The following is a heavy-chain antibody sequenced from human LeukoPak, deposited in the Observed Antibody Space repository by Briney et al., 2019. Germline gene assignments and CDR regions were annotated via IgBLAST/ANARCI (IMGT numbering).Heavy chain of an antibody. V-gene: IGHV3-33*04. J-gene: IGHJ4*02. Sequence: GGSLRLSCAAWGFTFGSCGEHCVRDARGERLVSVVLIWSEGSQKYYADSVKGRFTISRDNSNHTLFLQMDSLRAGDSAIYYCARDGGAMGTTTTDYWGQGSLVIV. D-gene: IGHD1/OR15-1a*01. CDR3: ARDGGAMGTTTTDY. CDR2: IWSEGSQK. CDR1: GFTFGSCG.